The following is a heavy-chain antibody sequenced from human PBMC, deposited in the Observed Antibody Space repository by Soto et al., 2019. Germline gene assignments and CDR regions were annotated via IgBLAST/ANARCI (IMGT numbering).Heavy chain of an antibody. CDR3: AREVRFRGRSGIVVVPAGGHGMDV. Sequence: SETLSLTCTVPGGSISSGGYYWSWIRQHPGKGLEWIGYIYYSGSTYYNPSLKSRVTISVDTSKNQFSLKLSSVTAADTAVYYCAREVRFRGRSGIVVVPAGGHGMDVWGQGTTVTVSS. J-gene: IGHJ6*02. CDR1: GGSISSGGYY. V-gene: IGHV4-31*03. D-gene: IGHD2-2*01. CDR2: IYYSGST.